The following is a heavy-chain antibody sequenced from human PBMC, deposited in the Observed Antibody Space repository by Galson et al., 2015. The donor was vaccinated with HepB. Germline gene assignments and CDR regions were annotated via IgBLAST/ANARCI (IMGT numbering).Heavy chain of an antibody. J-gene: IGHJ4*02. CDR3: VRDWTRTTCNNGCLSN. CDR1: GFNFKIHS. D-gene: IGHD1-1*01. CDR2: ISGSDGAT. Sequence: SLRLSCAASGFNFKIHSMTWVRQAPGKGLEWVSSISGSDGATYYADSVKGRFTTSRDNSANIVTLQMNSLRVDDTALYFCVRDWTRTTCNNGCLSNWGQGTLVTVSP. V-gene: IGHV3-23*01.